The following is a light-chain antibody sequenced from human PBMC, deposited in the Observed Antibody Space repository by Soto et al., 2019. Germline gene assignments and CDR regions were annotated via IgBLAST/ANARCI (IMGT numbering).Light chain of an antibody. CDR1: QDIGSW. V-gene: IGKV1-12*01. Sequence: DIQMPQSPSSVSASVGDRLTITCRASQDIGSWLAWYHQNPGKAPKLLIYAEASLHSWVPSRFSATSSGTDFYLSISSMQPEDLATCFGQHGNNLALTCGRAIKVDLK. CDR3: QHGNNLALT. J-gene: IGKJ3*01. CDR2: AEA.